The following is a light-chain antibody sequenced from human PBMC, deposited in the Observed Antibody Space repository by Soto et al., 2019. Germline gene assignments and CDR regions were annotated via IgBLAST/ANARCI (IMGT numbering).Light chain of an antibody. Sequence: DIQMTQSPSTLSASVGDRVTITCRASQSINTWLAWYQQKPGTVPKLLIYEASTLESGVPSRFSGSRSGTEFTLTVSSLQPDDFATYYCQQHNDSFRYTFGQGTKLEIK. J-gene: IGKJ2*01. CDR2: EAS. CDR3: QQHNDSFRYT. CDR1: QSINTW. V-gene: IGKV1-5*03.